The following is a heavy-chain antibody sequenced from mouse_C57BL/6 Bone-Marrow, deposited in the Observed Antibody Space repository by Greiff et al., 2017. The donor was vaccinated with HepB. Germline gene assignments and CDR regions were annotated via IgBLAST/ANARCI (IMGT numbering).Heavy chain of an antibody. CDR3: ARDITTVSPFFDY. V-gene: IGHV3-6*01. J-gene: IGHJ2*01. CDR1: GYSITSGYY. Sequence: EVKLQESGPGLVKPSQSLSLTCSVTGYSITSGYYWNWIRQFPGNKLEWMGYISYDGSNNYNPSLKNRISITRDTSKNQFFLKLNSVTTEDTATYYCARDITTVSPFFDYWGQGTTLTVSS. D-gene: IGHD1-1*01. CDR2: ISYDGSN.